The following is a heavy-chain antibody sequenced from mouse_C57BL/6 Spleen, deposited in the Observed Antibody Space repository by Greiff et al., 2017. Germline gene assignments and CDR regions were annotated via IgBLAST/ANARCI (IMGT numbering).Heavy chain of an antibody. CDR3: ARVGAYWDFDY. J-gene: IGHJ2*01. V-gene: IGHV3-6*01. CDR1: GYSITSGYY. Sequence: EVKLQESGPGLVKPSPSLSLTCSVTGYSITSGYYWNWIRQFPGNNLEWMGYITYDGSNNYNPYLKNRISVTRDTSKNQFFLKLKSVTTEDTATYYCARVGAYWDFDYWGQGTTLTVSS. D-gene: IGHD2-10*01. CDR2: ITYDGSN.